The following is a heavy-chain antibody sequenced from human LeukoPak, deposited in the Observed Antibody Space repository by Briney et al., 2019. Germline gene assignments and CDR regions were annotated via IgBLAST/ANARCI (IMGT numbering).Heavy chain of an antibody. CDR3: AKGRRYSNYDPFDY. J-gene: IGHJ4*02. CDR2: ISWNSGSI. Sequence: QPGGSLRLSCAASGFTFDDYAMHWVRQAPGKGLEWVSGISWNSGSIGYADSVKGRFTISRDNAKNSLYLQMNSLRAEDTALYYCAKGRRYSNYDPFDYWGQGTLVTVSS. D-gene: IGHD4-11*01. CDR1: GFTFDDYA. V-gene: IGHV3-9*01.